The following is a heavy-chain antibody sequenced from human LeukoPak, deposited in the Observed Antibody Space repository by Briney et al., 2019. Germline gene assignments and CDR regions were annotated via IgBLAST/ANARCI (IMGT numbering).Heavy chain of an antibody. CDR2: IYHSGST. D-gene: IGHD1-26*01. J-gene: IGHJ6*02. Sequence: PSETLSLTCAVSGGSISSGGYSWSWIRQPPGKGLEWIGYIYHSGSTYYNPSLKSRVTISVDRSKNQFSLKLSSVTAADTAVYYCARQDSPLVGALDVWGQGTTVTVSS. V-gene: IGHV4-30-2*01. CDR3: ARQDSPLVGALDV. CDR1: GGSISSGGYS.